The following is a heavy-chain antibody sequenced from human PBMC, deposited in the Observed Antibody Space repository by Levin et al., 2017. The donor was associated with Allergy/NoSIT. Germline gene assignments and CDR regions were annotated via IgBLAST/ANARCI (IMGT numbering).Heavy chain of an antibody. CDR2: IYWDDDK. D-gene: IGHD3-9*01. J-gene: IGHJ4*02. CDR1: GFSLSTSGVG. CDR3: AHSGYDILTGLFGGYYFDY. Sequence: SGPTLVKPTQTLTLTCTFSGFSLSTSGVGVGWIRQPPGKALEWLALIYWDDDKRYSPSLKSRLTITKDTSKNQVVLTMTNMDPVDTATYYCAHSGYDILTGLFGGYYFDYWGQGTLVTVSS. V-gene: IGHV2-5*02.